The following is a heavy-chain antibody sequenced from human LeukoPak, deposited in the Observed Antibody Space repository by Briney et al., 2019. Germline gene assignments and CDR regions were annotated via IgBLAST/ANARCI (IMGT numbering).Heavy chain of an antibody. CDR1: GYTFNGYY. D-gene: IGHD3-10*01. CDR3: ARDITLGDYYYYMDV. V-gene: IGHV1-2*02. CDR2: LDPKSGGT. Sequence: VASVKVSCKASGYTFNGYYIHWVRQAPGQGPEWMGWLDPKSGGTKYAQRFQGRVTMTWDTSISTAYMDLARLRSDDTAVYYCARDITLGDYYYYMDVWGKGTTVTVSS. J-gene: IGHJ6*03.